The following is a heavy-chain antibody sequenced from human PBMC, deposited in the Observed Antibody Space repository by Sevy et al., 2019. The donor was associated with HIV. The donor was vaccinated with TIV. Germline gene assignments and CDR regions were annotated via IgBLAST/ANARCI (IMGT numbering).Heavy chain of an antibody. CDR2: ITWDGGST. D-gene: IGHD5-12*01. J-gene: IGHJ4*02. CDR3: AKDIRGYSGYNLEGFDY. CDR1: GFTFDDYA. V-gene: IGHV3-43D*03. Sequence: GESLKISCAASGFTFDDYAMHWVRQTPGKGLEWVSLITWDGGSTFYADSVKGRFTIYRDNSKNSLYLQMNSLRTEDTAWYYCAKDIRGYSGYNLEGFDYWGQGTLVTVSS.